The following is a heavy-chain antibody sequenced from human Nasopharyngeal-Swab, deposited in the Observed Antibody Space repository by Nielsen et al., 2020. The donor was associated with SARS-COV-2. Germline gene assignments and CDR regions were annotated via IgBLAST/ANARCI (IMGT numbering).Heavy chain of an antibody. CDR1: GFTFNNYN. J-gene: IGHJ6*02. V-gene: IGHV3-21*01. CDR3: ARDGLDYDFWSAYFMDV. D-gene: IGHD3-3*01. CDR2: ISSSSSYI. Sequence: GESLKISCAASGFTFNNYNFNWVRQAPGKGLEWVSSISSSSSYIYYADSVKGRFTISRDNAKNSLYLQMNSLRAEDPAVYYCARDGLDYDFWSAYFMDVWGPGTTVTVSS.